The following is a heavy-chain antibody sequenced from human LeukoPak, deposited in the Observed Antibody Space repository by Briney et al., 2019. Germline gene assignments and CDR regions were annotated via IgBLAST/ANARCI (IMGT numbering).Heavy chain of an antibody. J-gene: IGHJ5*02. Sequence: GGSLRLSCAASGFTFSSYGMHWVRQAPGKGLEWVAFIRYDGSNKYYADSVKGRFTISRDNSKNTLYLQMNSLRAEDTAVYYCARGAGYGSGSYYNGIPKLGFDPWGQGTLVTVSS. V-gene: IGHV3-30*02. D-gene: IGHD3-10*01. CDR3: ARGAGYGSGSYYNGIPKLGFDP. CDR2: IRYDGSNK. CDR1: GFTFSSYG.